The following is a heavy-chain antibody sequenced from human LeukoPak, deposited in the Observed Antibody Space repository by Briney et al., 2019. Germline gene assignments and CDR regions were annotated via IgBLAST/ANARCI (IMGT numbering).Heavy chain of an antibody. V-gene: IGHV3-7*01. D-gene: IGHD6-19*01. J-gene: IGHJ4*02. CDR3: AGEASSSGPDY. Sequence: GGSLRLSCAASGFTFSSYWMSWVRQAPGKGLEWVANIRQDGSEKYYVDSVKGRFTISRDNSKNSLYLQMNSLRAEDTAVYYCAGEASSSGPDYWGQGTLVTVSS. CDR1: GFTFSSYW. CDR2: IRQDGSEK.